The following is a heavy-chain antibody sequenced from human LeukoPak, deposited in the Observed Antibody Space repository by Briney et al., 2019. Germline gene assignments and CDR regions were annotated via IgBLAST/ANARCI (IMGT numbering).Heavy chain of an antibody. CDR3: ARERTLTSCYDY. CDR1: GYTLTGYY. V-gene: IGHV1-2*02. J-gene: IGHJ4*02. D-gene: IGHD2-15*01. CDR2: INPNSGGT. Sequence: VASVKVSCKASGYTLTGYYMHWVRHAPGQRLEWIGSINPNSGGTNYAQKFQGRDTVTRNTSISTAYMGLSRLRSDDTAVYYCARERTLTSCYDYWGQGTLVTVSS.